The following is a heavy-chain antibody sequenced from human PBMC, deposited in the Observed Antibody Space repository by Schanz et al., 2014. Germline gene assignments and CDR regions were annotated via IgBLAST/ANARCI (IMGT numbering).Heavy chain of an antibody. Sequence: EVQLLESGGGLVQPGGSLRLSCVASGFTFSDHYMDLVRQAPGKGLEWVGRITNKPNNYNTEYAASVKGRFTISRDDSRNSLYLQMSSLKTEDTAVDYCVRLDVHDYWGQGTLVTVSA. D-gene: IGHD3-16*01. J-gene: IGHJ4*02. CDR2: ITNKPNNYNT. CDR3: VRLDVHDY. V-gene: IGHV3-72*01. CDR1: GFTFSDHY.